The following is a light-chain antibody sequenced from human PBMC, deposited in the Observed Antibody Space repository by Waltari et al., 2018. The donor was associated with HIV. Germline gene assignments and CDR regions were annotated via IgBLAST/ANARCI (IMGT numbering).Light chain of an antibody. Sequence: DTQLTQSPSTLSASVGDRVTITCRASQNVNKWLAWYQQKPGKAPTLLIYKASSLKSGVPSRFSGSGSGTEFTLTISSLQPDDCATYYCQHYDSYSCTFGQGTKVEIK. J-gene: IGKJ2*02. CDR3: QHYDSYSCT. CDR2: KAS. CDR1: QNVNKW. V-gene: IGKV1-5*03.